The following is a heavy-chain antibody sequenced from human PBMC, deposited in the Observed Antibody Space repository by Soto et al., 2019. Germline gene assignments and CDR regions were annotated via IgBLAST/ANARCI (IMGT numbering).Heavy chain of an antibody. CDR3: ARDRPAIAVAGRFDY. D-gene: IGHD6-19*01. CDR2: ISVYNGNT. Sequence: QVQLVQSGAEVKKPGASVKVSCKASGYTFTSYGISWVRQAPGQGLEWMGWISVYNGNTNYAQKIQGRVTMTTETSTGTAYMELGSRSSDDTAVYYCARDRPAIAVAGRFDYWGQGTLVTVSS. CDR1: GYTFTSYG. J-gene: IGHJ4*02. V-gene: IGHV1-18*01.